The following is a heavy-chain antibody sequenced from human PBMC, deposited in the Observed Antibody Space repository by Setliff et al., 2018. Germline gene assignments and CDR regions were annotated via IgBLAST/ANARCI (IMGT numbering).Heavy chain of an antibody. V-gene: IGHV1-2*02. CDR1: GYTFTGYY. J-gene: IGHJ4*02. Sequence: GASVKVSCKASGYTFTGYYMHWVRQAPGQGLEWMGWINPNSGNTHYAQKFRGRVTMTTDTSTSTAYMELRSLTSDDTAVYYCARGPLGTWGQGTLVTVSS. CDR2: INPNSGNT. CDR3: ARGPLGT. D-gene: IGHD1-1*01.